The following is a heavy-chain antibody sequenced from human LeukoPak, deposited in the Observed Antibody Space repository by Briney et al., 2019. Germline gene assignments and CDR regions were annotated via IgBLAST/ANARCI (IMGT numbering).Heavy chain of an antibody. CDR3: ARVEEESNADFDY. J-gene: IGHJ4*02. CDR1: GFTFSSYA. Sequence: GGSLRLSCAASGFTFSSYAMHWVRQAPGKGLEWVAVISYDGSNKYYADSVKGRFTISRDNSKNTLYLQMNSLRAEDTAVYYCARVEEESNADFDYWGQGTLVTVSS. CDR2: ISYDGSNK. V-gene: IGHV3-30*04. D-gene: IGHD2-15*01.